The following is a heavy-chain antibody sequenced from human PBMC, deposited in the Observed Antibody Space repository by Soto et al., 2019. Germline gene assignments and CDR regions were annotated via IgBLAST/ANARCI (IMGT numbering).Heavy chain of an antibody. J-gene: IGHJ4*02. D-gene: IGHD5-12*01. CDR3: ARRRIYNGYDS. Sequence: QITLKESGPTLVKPTQTLTLTCTFSGFSLTTRGVGVVWIRQPPGKALEWLALIYWDDDQRYSPSLKNRLTVTKDTSKNQVVLTMTNMDPVDTGTYYCARRRIYNGYDSWGQGTLVTVSS. V-gene: IGHV2-5*02. CDR2: IYWDDDQ. CDR1: GFSLTTRGVG.